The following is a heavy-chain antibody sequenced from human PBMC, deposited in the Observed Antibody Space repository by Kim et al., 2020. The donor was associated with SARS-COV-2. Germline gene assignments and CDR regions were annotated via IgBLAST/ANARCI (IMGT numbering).Heavy chain of an antibody. CDR2: ISWNSGSI. J-gene: IGHJ4*02. CDR1: GFTFDDYA. V-gene: IGHV3-9*01. CDR3: ATLYSSGWYSYFDY. Sequence: GGSLRLSCAASGFTFDDYAMHWVRQALGKGLEWVSGISWNSGSIGYADSVKGRFTISRDNAKNSLYLQMNSLRAEDTALYYCATLYSSGWYSYFDYGGQGPLVTVPS. D-gene: IGHD6-19*01.